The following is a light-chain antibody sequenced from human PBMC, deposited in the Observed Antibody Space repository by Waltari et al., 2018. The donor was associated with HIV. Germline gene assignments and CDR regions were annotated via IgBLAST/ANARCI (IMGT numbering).Light chain of an antibody. CDR3: QTWGTGIWV. J-gene: IGLJ3*02. CDR1: SGHSNYA. Sequence: QLVVTQSPSASASLGAPVKLTCTLSSGHSNYAIAWPQQQPEKGPRYLMKINSDGSHDKGDGIPERFSGSSSGAERYLSISSLQSEDEADYYCQTWGTGIWVFGGGTKLTVL. V-gene: IGLV4-69*01. CDR2: INSDGSH.